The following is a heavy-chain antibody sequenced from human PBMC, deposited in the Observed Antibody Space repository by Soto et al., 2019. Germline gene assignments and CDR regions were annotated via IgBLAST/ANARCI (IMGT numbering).Heavy chain of an antibody. V-gene: IGHV3-23*01. CDR1: GIAFSDYA. J-gene: IGHJ4*02. D-gene: IGHD3-10*01. CDR2: IGHSGGTT. CDR3: VKGAGSNLPSTVFPTFTY. Sequence: EVPLLESGGGLVQPGASLRLSCAASGIAFSDYAMNWVRQAPGKGLEWVSSIGHSGGTTYYADSVKGRVTISRDNSKNTLYLQMNTLRAEDTAVYYCVKGAGSNLPSTVFPTFTYLGEGTLVTVSS.